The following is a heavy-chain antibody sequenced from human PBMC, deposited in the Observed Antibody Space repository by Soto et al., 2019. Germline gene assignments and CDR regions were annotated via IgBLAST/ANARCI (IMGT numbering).Heavy chain of an antibody. CDR3: TGGTGWVHDY. D-gene: IGHD1-1*01. V-gene: IGHV3-7*04. Sequence: GGSLRLSCAGSGFTFSNYWMNWVRQTPGKGLEWVANIKQDGSAKNYVESVKGRLTISRDNAKNLVYLQSNSLRAEDTAVYYCTGGTGWVHDYWGQGTLVTVSS. J-gene: IGHJ4*02. CDR1: GFTFSNYW. CDR2: IKQDGSAK.